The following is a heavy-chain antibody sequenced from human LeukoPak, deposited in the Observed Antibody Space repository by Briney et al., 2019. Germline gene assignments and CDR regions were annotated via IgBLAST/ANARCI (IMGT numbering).Heavy chain of an antibody. V-gene: IGHV3-48*03. CDR2: ISSSGSTI. D-gene: IGHD1-26*01. J-gene: IGHJ4*02. Sequence: PGGSLRLSCAASGFTFSSYEMNWVRQAPGKGLEWVSYISSSGSTIYYADSVKGRFTISRDNAKNSLYLQMNSLRAEDMALYYCAKSSGSYTTKYYFDYWGQGTLVTVSS. CDR3: AKSSGSYTTKYYFDY. CDR1: GFTFSSYE.